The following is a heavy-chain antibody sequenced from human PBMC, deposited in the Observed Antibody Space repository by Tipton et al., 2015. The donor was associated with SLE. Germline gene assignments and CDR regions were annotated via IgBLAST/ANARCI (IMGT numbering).Heavy chain of an antibody. CDR3: AKGGFTVVTPGAFDI. D-gene: IGHD4-23*01. CDR2: IWYDGSNK. Sequence: SLRLSCAASGFTFSSYGMHWVRQAPGKGLEWVAVIWYDGSNKYYADSVKGRFTISRDNSKNTLYLQMNSLRAEDTAVYYCAKGGFTVVTPGAFDIWGQGTMVTVSS. V-gene: IGHV3-33*06. CDR1: GFTFSSYG. J-gene: IGHJ3*02.